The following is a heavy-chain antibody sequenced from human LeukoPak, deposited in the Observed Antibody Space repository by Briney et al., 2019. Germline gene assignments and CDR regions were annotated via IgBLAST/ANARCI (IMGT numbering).Heavy chain of an antibody. Sequence: PSETLSLTCTVSGGSISSYCWSWIRQSPGKGLEWIGYINYSGSTDYNPSLKSRVTISVDTSTIQFSLKLSSVTAADTAVYYCAGGYCTNGVCDYYYYYMDVWGKGTTVTVSS. CDR3: AGGYCTNGVCDYYYYYMDV. CDR2: INYSGST. V-gene: IGHV4-59*12. J-gene: IGHJ6*03. D-gene: IGHD2-8*01. CDR1: GGSISSYC.